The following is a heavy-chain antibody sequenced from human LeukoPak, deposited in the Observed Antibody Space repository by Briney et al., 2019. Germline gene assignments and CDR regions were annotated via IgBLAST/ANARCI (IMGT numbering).Heavy chain of an antibody. V-gene: IGHV1-69*13. J-gene: IGHJ6*03. CDR1: GYTFTSYG. CDR3: AGSPYSSSWDDYYYYYYMDV. D-gene: IGHD6-13*01. Sequence: GASEKVSCKASGYTFTSYGISWVRQAPGQGLEWMGGIIPIFGTANYAQKFQGRVTITADESTSTAYMELSSLRSEDTAVYYCAGSPYSSSWDDYYYYYYMDVWGKGTTVTISS. CDR2: IIPIFGTA.